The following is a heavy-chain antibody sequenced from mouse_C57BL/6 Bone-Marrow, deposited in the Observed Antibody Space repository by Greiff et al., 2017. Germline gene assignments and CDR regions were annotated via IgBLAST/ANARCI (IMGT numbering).Heavy chain of an antibody. CDR3: TATVGYFDY. V-gene: IGHV14-4*01. CDR2: IDPENGDT. D-gene: IGHD1-1*01. Sequence: HVKQSGAELVRPGASVKLSCTASGFNIKDDYMHWVKQRPEQGLEWIGWIDPENGDTEYASKFQGKATITADTSSNTAYLQLSSLTSEDTAVYYCTATVGYFDYWGQGTTLTVSS. CDR1: GFNIKDDY. J-gene: IGHJ2*01.